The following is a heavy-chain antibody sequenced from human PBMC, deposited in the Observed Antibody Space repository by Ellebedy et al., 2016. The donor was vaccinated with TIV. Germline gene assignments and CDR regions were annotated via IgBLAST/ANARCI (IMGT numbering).Heavy chain of an antibody. CDR2: ISWYNGNT. CDR1: GYTFISFG. D-gene: IGHD2-21*02. Sequence: AASVKVSCKASGYTFISFGIIWVRQAPGQGLEWMGWISWYNGNTKYGTTFQGRLTMTTDTSTSTAYMELRNLRPYDTAVYFCARGGNYYTSSGDYRYYFDYWGQGTLVTVSS. CDR3: ARGGNYYTSSGDYRYYFDY. V-gene: IGHV1-18*01. J-gene: IGHJ4*02.